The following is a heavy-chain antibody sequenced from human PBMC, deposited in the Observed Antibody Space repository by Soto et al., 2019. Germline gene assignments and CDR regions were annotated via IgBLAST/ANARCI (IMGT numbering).Heavy chain of an antibody. CDR1: GWSFSVYY. J-gene: IGHJ4*02. V-gene: IGHV4-34*01. CDR2: INHSGST. D-gene: IGHD2-21*02. CDR3: ARGAGCGGDCYSGRMVFDY. Sequence: SETLSLTCAVYGWSFSVYYWSWIRQPPGKGLEWIGEINHSGSTNYNPSLKSRVTISVDTSKNQFSLKLSSVTAADTAVYYCARGAGCGGDCYSGRMVFDYWGQGTLVTSPQ.